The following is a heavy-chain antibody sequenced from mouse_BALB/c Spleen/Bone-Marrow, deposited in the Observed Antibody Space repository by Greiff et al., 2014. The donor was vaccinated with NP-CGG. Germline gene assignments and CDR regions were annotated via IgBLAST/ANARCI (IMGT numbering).Heavy chain of an antibody. J-gene: IGHJ2*01. Sequence: QVQLKESGAELMKPGASVKISCKATGYTFSSYWIEWIKQRPGHGLEWIGEILPGSVTTNYNGRFKGKATFTADASYNTAYMQLSSLTSEDSAVYYCARDHFDHWGPGTTLTVSS. CDR2: ILPGSVTT. CDR1: GYTFSSYW. CDR3: ARDHFDH. V-gene: IGHV1-9*01.